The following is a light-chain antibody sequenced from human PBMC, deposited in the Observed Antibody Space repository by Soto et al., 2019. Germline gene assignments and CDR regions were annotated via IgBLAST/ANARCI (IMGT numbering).Light chain of an antibody. Sequence: QSVLTQPPSVSEAPRQRVTISCSGSSSNIGNNAVNWYQQLPGKAPKLLIYYDDLLPSGVSDRFSGSKSGTSASLAISGLQSEDEADYYCQSYDNSLSGWVFGGGTKLTVL. CDR2: YDD. V-gene: IGLV1-36*01. CDR1: SSNIGNNA. CDR3: QSYDNSLSGWV. J-gene: IGLJ3*02.